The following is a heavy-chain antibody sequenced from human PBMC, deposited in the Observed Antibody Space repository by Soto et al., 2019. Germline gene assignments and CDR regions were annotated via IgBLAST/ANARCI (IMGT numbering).Heavy chain of an antibody. CDR3: SRSGTRSGDNWFDP. D-gene: IGHD3-10*01. CDR1: GFTFNNAW. J-gene: IGHJ5*02. Sequence: EVQLVESGGGLVKPGGSLRLSCAASGFTFNNAWMSWVRQAPGKGLEWVGRIKSQTDGGTTEYASPVKGRFTISRDDPXTTLFLQMNSLKTEDTAVYFCSRSGTRSGDNWFDPWGQGTLVTVSS. V-gene: IGHV3-15*01. CDR2: IKSQTDGGTT.